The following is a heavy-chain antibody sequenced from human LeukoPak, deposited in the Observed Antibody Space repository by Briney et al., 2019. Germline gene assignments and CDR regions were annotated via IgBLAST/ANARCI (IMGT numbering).Heavy chain of an antibody. J-gene: IGHJ4*02. Sequence: GGSLRLPCAASGFTFSNYVMSWVRQAPGKGLEWVSGISATGASTDYSDSVKGRFTISRDNAKDTLYLQMNGLRAEDTAVYYRTQKVAGTRPFDSCGQGTLVTAYS. CDR2: ISATGAST. D-gene: IGHD6-19*01. CDR3: TQKVAGTRPFDS. CDR1: GFTFSNYV. V-gene: IGHV3-23*01.